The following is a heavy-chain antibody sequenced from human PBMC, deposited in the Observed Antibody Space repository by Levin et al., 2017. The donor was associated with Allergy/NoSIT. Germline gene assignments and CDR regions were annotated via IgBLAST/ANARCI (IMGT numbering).Heavy chain of an antibody. D-gene: IGHD5-18*01. Sequence: GGSLRLSCAASGFTFSSYGMHWVRQAPGKGLEWVAVISYDGSNKYYADSVKGRFTISRDNSKNTLYLQMNSLRAEDTAVYYCAKDFRGYSYGWGGFDYWGQGTLVTVSS. CDR1: GFTFSSYG. CDR2: ISYDGSNK. J-gene: IGHJ4*02. CDR3: AKDFRGYSYGWGGFDY. V-gene: IGHV3-30*18.